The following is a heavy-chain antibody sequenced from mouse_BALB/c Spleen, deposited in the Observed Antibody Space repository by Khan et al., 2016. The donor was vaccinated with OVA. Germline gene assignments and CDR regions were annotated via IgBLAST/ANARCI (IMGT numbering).Heavy chain of an antibody. D-gene: IGHD4-1*01. CDR3: ARDYWDVFAY. Sequence: VQLQQSGAELVKPGASVKLSCTASGFNIKDTYMHWVKQRPEQGLEWIGRIDPANGNTKYDPKFQAKATLTADTSSNTAYLQLSSLTAEDTAVYYGARDYWDVFAYWGQGTLVTVST. V-gene: IGHV14-3*02. CDR1: GFNIKDTY. CDR2: IDPANGNT. J-gene: IGHJ3*01.